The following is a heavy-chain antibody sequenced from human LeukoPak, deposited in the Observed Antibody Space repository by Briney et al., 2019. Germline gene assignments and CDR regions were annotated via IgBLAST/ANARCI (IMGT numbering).Heavy chain of an antibody. D-gene: IGHD2-2*01. CDR1: GGTFSSYA. Sequence: SVKVSCKASGGTFSSYAFSWVRQAPGQGLEWMGGIIPIFGTANYAQKFQGRVTITADKSTSTAYMELSSLRSEDTAVYYCARGCSSTSCNGGFDYWGQGTLVTVSS. CDR2: IIPIFGTA. CDR3: ARGCSSTSCNGGFDY. J-gene: IGHJ4*02. V-gene: IGHV1-69*06.